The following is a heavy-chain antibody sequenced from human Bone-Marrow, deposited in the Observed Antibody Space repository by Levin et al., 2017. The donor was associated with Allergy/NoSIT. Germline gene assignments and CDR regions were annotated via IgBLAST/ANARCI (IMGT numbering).Heavy chain of an antibody. CDR3: ARDRMERAYSGYDPASDY. D-gene: IGHD5-12*01. CDR1: GYTFTGYY. V-gene: IGHV1-2*02. Sequence: GESLKISCKASGYTFTGYYMHWVRQAPGQGLEWMGWINPNSGGTNYAQKFQGRVTMTRDTSISTAYMELSRLRSDDTAVYYCARDRMERAYSGYDPASDYWGQGTLVTVSS. CDR2: INPNSGGT. J-gene: IGHJ4*02.